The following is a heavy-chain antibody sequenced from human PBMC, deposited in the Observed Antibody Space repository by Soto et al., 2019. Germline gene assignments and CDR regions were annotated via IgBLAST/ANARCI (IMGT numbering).Heavy chain of an antibody. CDR2: IIPIFGTA. CDR1: GGTFSSYA. CDR3: ARPGAVVPAAIDYGMDV. J-gene: IGHJ6*02. D-gene: IGHD2-2*01. V-gene: IGHV1-69*13. Sequence: SVKVSCKASGGTFSSYAISWVRQAPGQGLEWMGGIIPIFGTANYAQKFQGRVTITADESTSTAYMELSSLRSEDTAVYYCARPGAVVPAAIDYGMDVWGQGTTVTVSS.